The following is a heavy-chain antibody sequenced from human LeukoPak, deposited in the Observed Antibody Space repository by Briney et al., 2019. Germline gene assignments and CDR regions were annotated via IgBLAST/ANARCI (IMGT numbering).Heavy chain of an antibody. V-gene: IGHV3-74*01. D-gene: IGHD1-26*01. CDR2: INSDGSST. Sequence: PGGSLRLSCAASGFTFSNYWMHWVRQAPGKGLVWVSRINSDGSSTSYADSVKGRFTISRDNAKNTLYLQMNSLRAEDTAVYYCAKGLRKLIVGSTEYYFDYWGQGTLVTVSS. CDR3: AKGLRKLIVGSTEYYFDY. J-gene: IGHJ4*02. CDR1: GFTFSNYW.